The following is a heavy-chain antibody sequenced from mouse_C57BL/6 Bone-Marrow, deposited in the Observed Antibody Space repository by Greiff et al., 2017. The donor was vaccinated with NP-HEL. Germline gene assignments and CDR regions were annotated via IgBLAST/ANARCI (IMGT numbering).Heavy chain of an antibody. Sequence: QVQLQQPGAELVMPGASVKLSCKASGYTFTSYWMHWVKQRPGQGLEWIGEIDPSDSYTNYNQKFKGKSTLTVDKSSSTAYMQLSSLTSEDSAVYYCARESRITTVVAFDYWGQGTTLTVSS. D-gene: IGHD1-1*01. CDR3: ARESRITTVVAFDY. CDR1: GYTFTSYW. CDR2: IDPSDSYT. V-gene: IGHV1-69*01. J-gene: IGHJ2*01.